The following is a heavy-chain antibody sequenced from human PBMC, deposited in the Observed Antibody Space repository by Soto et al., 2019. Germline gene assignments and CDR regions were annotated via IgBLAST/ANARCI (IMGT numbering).Heavy chain of an antibody. Sequence: GESLKISCKGSGYSFTSYWIGWVRQMPGKGLEWMGIIYPGDSDTRYSPSFQGQVTISADKSISTAYLQWSSLKASDTAMYYCARAGPNYYDSSGYYYPSNWFDPWGQGTLVTVSS. V-gene: IGHV5-51*01. J-gene: IGHJ5*02. D-gene: IGHD3-22*01. CDR2: IYPGDSDT. CDR1: GYSFTSYW. CDR3: ARAGPNYYDSSGYYYPSNWFDP.